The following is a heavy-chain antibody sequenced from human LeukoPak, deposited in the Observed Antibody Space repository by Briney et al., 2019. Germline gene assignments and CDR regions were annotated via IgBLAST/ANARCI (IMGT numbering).Heavy chain of an antibody. Sequence: GRSLRLSCAAPGFTFSSYGMHWVRQAPGKGLEWVAVISYDGSNKYYADSVKGRFTISRDNSKNTLYLQMNSLRAEDTAVYYCAKDPYGSGSYPSYWGQGTLVTVSS. D-gene: IGHD3-10*01. V-gene: IGHV3-30*18. CDR2: ISYDGSNK. J-gene: IGHJ4*02. CDR3: AKDPYGSGSYPSY. CDR1: GFTFSSYG.